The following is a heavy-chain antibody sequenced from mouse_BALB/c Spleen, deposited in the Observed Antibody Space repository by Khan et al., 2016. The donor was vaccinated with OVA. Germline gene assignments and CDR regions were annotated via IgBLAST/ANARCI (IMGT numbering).Heavy chain of an antibody. Sequence: EVELVESGGGLVQPGGSRKLSCAASGFTFSDYGLAWVRQAPGKGPEWVAFISSLAYSIYYADTVTGRFTISSENAKNTLYLEMSSLRSEDTAMYYCAKSWAMDYWGQGTSVTVSS. J-gene: IGHJ4*01. CDR3: AKSWAMDY. CDR2: ISSLAYSI. CDR1: GFTFSDYG. V-gene: IGHV5-15*02.